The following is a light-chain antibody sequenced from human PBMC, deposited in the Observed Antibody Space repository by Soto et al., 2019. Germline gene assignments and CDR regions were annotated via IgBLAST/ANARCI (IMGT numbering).Light chain of an antibody. CDR2: EGS. CDR1: SSDVGSYNL. CDR3: CSYAGSRGLV. Sequence: QSALTQPASVSGSPGQSITISCTGTSSDVGSYNLVSWYQHHPGKAPKLMIYEGSKRPSGVSNRFSGSKSGNTASLPISGLQAEDGADYYCCSYAGSRGLVFGGGTKVTVL. V-gene: IGLV2-23*01. J-gene: IGLJ2*01.